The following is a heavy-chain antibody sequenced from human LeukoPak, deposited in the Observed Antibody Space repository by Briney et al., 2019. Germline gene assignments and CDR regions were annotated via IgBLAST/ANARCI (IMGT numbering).Heavy chain of an antibody. CDR1: GFTFDDYA. CDR3: AKDPYSSSWDGGNYFDY. CDR2: ISWNSGSI. Sequence: PGRSLRLSCAASGFTFDDYAMHWVRQAPGKGLERVSGISWNSGSIGYADSVKGRFTTSRDNAKNSLYLQMNSLRAEDTALYYCAKDPYSSSWDGGNYFDYWGQGTLVTVSS. J-gene: IGHJ4*02. D-gene: IGHD6-13*01. V-gene: IGHV3-9*01.